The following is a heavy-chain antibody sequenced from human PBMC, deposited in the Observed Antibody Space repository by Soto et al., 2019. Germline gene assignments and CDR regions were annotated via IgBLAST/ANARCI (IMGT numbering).Heavy chain of an antibody. Sequence: EVQLLESGGGLVQPGGSLRLSCAASGFTFSRYAMSWVRQAPGKALEWVSAISGSGGSTYYADYVKGRFTISRDNSKNTLYLQMNSLRAEDTAVYYCAKISDYGGNSPNVGWCQGTLVTVSS. J-gene: IGHJ4*02. CDR2: ISGSGGST. CDR1: GFTFSRYA. D-gene: IGHD4-17*01. CDR3: AKISDYGGNSPNVG. V-gene: IGHV3-23*01.